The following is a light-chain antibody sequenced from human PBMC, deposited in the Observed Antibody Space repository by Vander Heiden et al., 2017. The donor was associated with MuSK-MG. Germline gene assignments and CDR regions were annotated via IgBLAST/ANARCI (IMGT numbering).Light chain of an antibody. CDR2: GNI. J-gene: IGLJ2*01. V-gene: IGLV1-40*01. CDR3: QSHDGSGNAVL. Sequence: QSVLTQPPPGSGAPVQRVTLSCTGTRFNMGANHHVHWYQQPRGTAPKLLLYGNIHRPSGVPDRFSASKSGTSASLAIIGRQEEDEADYYCQSHDGSGNAVLFGGGTKLTVL. CDR1: RFNMGANHH.